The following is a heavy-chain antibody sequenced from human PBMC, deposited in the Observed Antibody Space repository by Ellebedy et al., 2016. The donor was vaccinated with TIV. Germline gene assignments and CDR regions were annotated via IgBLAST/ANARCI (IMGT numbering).Heavy chain of an antibody. Sequence: PGGSLRLSCAASGFTFSSYAMHWVRQAPGKGLEWVAVISYDGSNKYYADSVKGRFTISRDNSKNTLYLQMNSLRAEDTAVYYCARFMMMASLGPDYWGQGTLVTVSS. V-gene: IGHV3-30-3*01. J-gene: IGHJ4*02. CDR2: ISYDGSNK. D-gene: IGHD3-16*01. CDR3: ARFMMMASLGPDY. CDR1: GFTFSSYA.